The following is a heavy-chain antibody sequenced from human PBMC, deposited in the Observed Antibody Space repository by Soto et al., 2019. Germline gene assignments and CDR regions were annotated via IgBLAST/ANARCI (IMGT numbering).Heavy chain of an antibody. V-gene: IGHV4-38-2*02. CDR3: ARDTIAVAGYYFDY. J-gene: IGHJ4*02. CDR1: GYSISSGYY. D-gene: IGHD6-19*01. Sequence: SETLSLTCAVSGYSISSGYYWGWIRQPPGKGLEWIGSIYHSGSTYYNPSLKSRVTISVDTSKNQFSLKLSSVTAADTAVYYCARDTIAVAGYYFDYWGQGTLVT. CDR2: IYHSGST.